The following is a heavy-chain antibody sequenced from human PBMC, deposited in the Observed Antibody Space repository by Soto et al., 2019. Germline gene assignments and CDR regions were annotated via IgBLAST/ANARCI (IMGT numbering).Heavy chain of an antibody. CDR1: GVSISSYY. D-gene: IGHD3-9*01. Sequence: SETLSLTCTVSGVSISSYYWSWIRQPPGKGLEWIGYIYYSGSTNYNPSLKSRVTISVDTSKNQFSLKLSSVTAADTAVYYCARGPTSMTGYYSRFDPWGQGTLVTVSS. J-gene: IGHJ5*02. CDR3: ARGPTSMTGYYSRFDP. CDR2: IYYSGST. V-gene: IGHV4-59*08.